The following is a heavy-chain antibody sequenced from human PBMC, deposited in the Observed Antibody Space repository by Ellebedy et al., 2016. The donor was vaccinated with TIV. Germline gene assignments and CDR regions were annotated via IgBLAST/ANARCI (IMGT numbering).Heavy chain of an antibody. V-gene: IGHV3-23*01. D-gene: IGHD3-10*01. J-gene: IGHJ4*02. CDR1: GFTFSTYA. Sequence: GESLKISCVVSGFTFSTYAMRWFRQAPGKGLEWVSALTTGGVTFYADSVKGRFTTSRDSSKNTLYLQMNSLRVEDTAIYFCAKDSGRSGWISDYWGQGTLVTVSS. CDR2: LTTGGVT. CDR3: AKDSGRSGWISDY.